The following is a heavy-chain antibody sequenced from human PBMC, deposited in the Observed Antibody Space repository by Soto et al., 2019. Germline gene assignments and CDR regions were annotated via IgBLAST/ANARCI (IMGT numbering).Heavy chain of an antibody. CDR3: ARDLTRFGRYDMDV. CDR1: GGSISSGDYY. J-gene: IGHJ6*02. Sequence: QVQLQESGPGLVKPSQTLSLTCTVSGGSISSGDYYWSWIRQPPGKGLEWIGYIYYSGGTYYNPSLKRRATITVDTSKNQFSLKLSSVTAADTAVYYCARDLTRFGRYDMDVWGQGTTVTVSS. V-gene: IGHV4-30-4*01. CDR2: IYYSGGT. D-gene: IGHD3-3*01.